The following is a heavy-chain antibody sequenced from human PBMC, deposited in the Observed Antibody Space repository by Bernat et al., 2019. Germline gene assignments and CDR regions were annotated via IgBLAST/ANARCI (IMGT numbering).Heavy chain of an antibody. CDR1: GFTFADYA. V-gene: IGHV3-30*04. CDR3: ARERDSSNWYGGGFGY. CDR2: IPYDGGNK. Sequence: VQLVESGGGLVQPGRSLRLSCTSSGFTFADYAFSWVRQAPGKGLEWVAVIPYDGGNKYYADSVKDRFTISRDNSKNTLYLQMNSLRIEDTAVYYCARERDSSNWYGGGFGYWGQGTLVTVSS. D-gene: IGHD6-13*01. J-gene: IGHJ4*02.